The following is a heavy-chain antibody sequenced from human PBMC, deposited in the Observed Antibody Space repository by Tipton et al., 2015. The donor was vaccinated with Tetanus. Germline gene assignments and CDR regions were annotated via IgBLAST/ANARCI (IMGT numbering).Heavy chain of an antibody. V-gene: IGHV4-39*07. CDR3: ARDRGFTTYNYFDP. Sequence: GLVKPSETLSLNCTVSGGSISDKKYYWGWIRQPPGKGLEWIASIYFKGDTYYSPTLKSRVTMSIDTSKNQFSLNLRSVTAADTAVYYCARDRGFTTYNYFDPWGQGTLVTVPS. CDR2: IYFKGDT. CDR1: GGSISDKKYY. J-gene: IGHJ5*02. D-gene: IGHD3-22*01.